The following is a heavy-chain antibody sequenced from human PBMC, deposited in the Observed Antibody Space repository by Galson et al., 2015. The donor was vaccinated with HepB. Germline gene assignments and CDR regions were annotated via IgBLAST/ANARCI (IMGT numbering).Heavy chain of an antibody. CDR3: ARGGGATAFDH. J-gene: IGHJ4*02. CDR2: ISPYNGIT. D-gene: IGHD1-26*01. Sequence: SVKVSCKATGYSFITSGITWVRQAPGQGLEWMGWISPYNGITNYVQSLQGRLTVTTDTSTSTAYMELRNLRSDDTAIYFCARGGGATAFDHWGQGTLVTVSS. CDR1: GYSFITSG. V-gene: IGHV1-18*01.